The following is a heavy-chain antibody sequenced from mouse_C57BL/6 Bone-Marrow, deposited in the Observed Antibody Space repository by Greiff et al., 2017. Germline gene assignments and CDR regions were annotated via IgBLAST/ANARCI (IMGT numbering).Heavy chain of an antibody. J-gene: IGHJ2*01. CDR3: ARNSTFFDYCDY. Sequence: QVQLQQSGAELVKPGASVKLSCKASGYTFTTYPIEWMKQTPGKSLEWIGNIHPYNDDTNYNEKFKGKATLTVEKSSNTAYLELSRLTSDDSAVYDCARNSTFFDYCDYWGQGTTLTVSS. D-gene: IGHD5-1*01. CDR2: IHPYNDDT. V-gene: IGHV1-47*01. CDR1: GYTFTTYP.